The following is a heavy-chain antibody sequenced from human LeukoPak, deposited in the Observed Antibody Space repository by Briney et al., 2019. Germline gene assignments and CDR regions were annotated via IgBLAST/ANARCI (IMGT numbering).Heavy chain of an antibody. V-gene: IGHV3-48*01. J-gene: IGHJ4*02. Sequence: GGSLRLSCAASGFTFSSYGMNWVRQPPGKGLEWVSNIGTSTTTIYYADSVKGRFTISRDNSKNTLYLQMNSLRAEDTAVYYCAKDSPAYYYDSSGYADYWGQGTLVTVSS. D-gene: IGHD3-22*01. CDR1: GFTFSSYG. CDR3: AKDSPAYYYDSSGYADY. CDR2: IGTSTTTI.